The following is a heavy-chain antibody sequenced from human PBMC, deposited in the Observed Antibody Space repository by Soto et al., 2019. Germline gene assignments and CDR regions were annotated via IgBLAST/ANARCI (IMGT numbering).Heavy chain of an antibody. CDR2: FDPEDGET. Sequence: ASVKVSCKVSGYTLTELSMHWVRQAPGKGLEWMGGFDPEDGETIYAQKFQGRVTMTEDTSTDTAYMELSSLRSEDTAVYYCATDTTSYGDFDYWGQGTLVTVSS. CDR1: GYTLTELS. D-gene: IGHD1-1*01. CDR3: ATDTTSYGDFDY. J-gene: IGHJ4*02. V-gene: IGHV1-24*01.